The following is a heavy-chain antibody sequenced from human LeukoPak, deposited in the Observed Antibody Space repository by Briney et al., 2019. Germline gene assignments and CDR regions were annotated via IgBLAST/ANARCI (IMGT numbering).Heavy chain of an antibody. V-gene: IGHV5-51*01. J-gene: IGHJ3*02. CDR3: AGPTTGYSYGYLAFDI. CDR1: GYSFTSYW. CDR2: IYPGDSDT. D-gene: IGHD5-18*01. Sequence: GESLKISCKGSGYSFTSYWIGWVRQMPGKGLERMGIIYPGDSDTRYSPSFQGQVTISADKSISTAYLQWSSLKASDTAMYYCAGPTTGYSYGYLAFDIWGQGSMVTVSS.